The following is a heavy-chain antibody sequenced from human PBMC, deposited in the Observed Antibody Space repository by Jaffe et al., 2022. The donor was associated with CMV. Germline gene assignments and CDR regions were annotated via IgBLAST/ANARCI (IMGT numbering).Heavy chain of an antibody. CDR3: ARDLRVTIFGVVINYYYYGMDV. CDR2: IKQDGSEK. Sequence: EVQLVESGGGLVQPGGSLRLSCAASGFTFSSYWMSWVRQAPGKGLEWVANIKQDGSEKYYVDSVKGRFTISRDNAKNSLYLQMNSLRAEDTAVYYCARDLRVTIFGVVINYYYYGMDVWGQGTTVTVSS. CDR1: GFTFSSYW. V-gene: IGHV3-7*01. D-gene: IGHD3-3*01. J-gene: IGHJ6*02.